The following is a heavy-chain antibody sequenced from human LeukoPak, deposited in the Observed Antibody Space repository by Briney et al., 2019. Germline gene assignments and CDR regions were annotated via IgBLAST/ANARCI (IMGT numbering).Heavy chain of an antibody. CDR2: IIPIFGTA. J-gene: IGHJ4*02. V-gene: IGHV1-69*05. D-gene: IGHD3-22*01. CDR1: GGTFSSYA. CDR3: ARGYYDSSGYYPFDY. Sequence: GSSVKVSCKASGGTFSSYAISWVRQAPGQGLEWMGGIIPIFGTANYAQKFQGRVTITTDESTSTAYRELSSLRSEDTAVYYCARGYYDSSGYYPFDYWGQGTLVTVSS.